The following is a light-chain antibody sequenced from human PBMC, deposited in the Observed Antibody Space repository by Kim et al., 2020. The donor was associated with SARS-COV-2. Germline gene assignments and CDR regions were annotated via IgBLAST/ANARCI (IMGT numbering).Light chain of an antibody. CDR2: VAS. J-gene: IGKJ1*01. CDR1: QSIDSY. V-gene: IGKV1-39*01. CDR3: QQSYSAPRT. Sequence: ASVGDRVTITGRTSQSIDSYLNWYQQKPGKVPKLLIYVASSLQSGVPSRFSGSGSGTDFTLTINSLQPEDFATYYCQQSYSAPRTFGQGTKVDIK.